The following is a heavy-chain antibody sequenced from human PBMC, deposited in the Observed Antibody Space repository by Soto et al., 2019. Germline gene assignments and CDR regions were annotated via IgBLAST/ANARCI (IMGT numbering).Heavy chain of an antibody. CDR3: ATSYSWNDVGWFEP. D-gene: IGHD1-1*01. CDR1: GGSISSSRYY. CDR2: IYFSGGT. J-gene: IGHJ5*02. Sequence: SETLSLTCTVSGGSISSSRYYWGWIRQPPGKGLEWIGNIYFSGGTYYNPSLKSRVTISADTSRNQFFLKVNSVTAADTAVYYCATSYSWNDVGWFEPWGQGTLVTLSS. V-gene: IGHV4-39*01.